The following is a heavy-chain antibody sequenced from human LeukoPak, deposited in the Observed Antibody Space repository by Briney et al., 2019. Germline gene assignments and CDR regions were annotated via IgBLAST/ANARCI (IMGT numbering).Heavy chain of an antibody. CDR3: ATNSSTWLSDMDV. CDR1: GYTFTSYD. Sequence: ASVNVSCKASGYTFTSYDINWVRQAAGQGLEWMGWINPNSGNTDYAQKFQGRVTMTRNTSISTAYMELSSLRSEDTAVYYCATNSSTWLSDMDVWGKGTTVTVSS. J-gene: IGHJ6*04. V-gene: IGHV1-8*01. D-gene: IGHD6-13*01. CDR2: INPNSGNT.